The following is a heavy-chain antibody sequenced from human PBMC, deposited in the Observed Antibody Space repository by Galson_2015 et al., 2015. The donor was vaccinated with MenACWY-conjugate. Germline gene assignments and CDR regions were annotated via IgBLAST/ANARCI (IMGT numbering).Heavy chain of an antibody. CDR1: GSNFITYW. D-gene: IGHD1-26*01. CDR2: ISPIDSKT. J-gene: IGHJ6*02. CDR3: ARHPPGGRGMDV. Sequence: QSGGEVTKPGESLQISCKASGSNFITYWIGWVRQVPGKGLEWVGLISPIDSKTRYSPAFEGRVTISADNSINTAYLQWNSLQASDTAMYYCARHPPGGRGMDVWGQGTTVTVSS. V-gene: IGHV5-51*01.